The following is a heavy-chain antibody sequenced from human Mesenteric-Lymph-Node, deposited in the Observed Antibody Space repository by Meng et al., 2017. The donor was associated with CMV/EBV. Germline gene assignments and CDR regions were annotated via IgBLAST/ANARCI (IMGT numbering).Heavy chain of an antibody. CDR1: GDSLTSGYSY. V-gene: IGHV4-39*07. J-gene: IGHJ6*02. Sequence: SETLSLTCTVSGDSLTSGYSYWGWIRQPPGRGLEWIGTIFYAGNTYHNPSLKSRVTLSADTSMKRFSLKLRSATAADTAVYYCARGSPYGVWGQGTTVTVSS. D-gene: IGHD3-10*01. CDR2: IFYAGNT. CDR3: ARGSPYGV.